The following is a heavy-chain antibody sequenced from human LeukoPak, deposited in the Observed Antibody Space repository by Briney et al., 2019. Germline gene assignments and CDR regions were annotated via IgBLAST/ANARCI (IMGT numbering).Heavy chain of an antibody. CDR2: IYESGTT. CDR3: ARGAWATRLAS. D-gene: IGHD2-15*01. J-gene: IGHJ4*02. Sequence: PSETLSLTCAVYGESLNSYYWSWVRQPPGEGLEWIGEIYESGTTKYNPSLKSRVAISMVPSKQQFSLIISSVTAADTAVYYCARGAWATRLASWGLGTPVIVSS. V-gene: IGHV4-34*01. CDR1: GESLNSYY.